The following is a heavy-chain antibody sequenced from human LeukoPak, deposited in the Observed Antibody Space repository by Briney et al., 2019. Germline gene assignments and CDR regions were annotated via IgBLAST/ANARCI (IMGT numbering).Heavy chain of an antibody. CDR2: FYYTGTI. D-gene: IGHD3-10*01. Sequence: SETLSLICIVSGGSMSSTDHFWGWIRQPPGKGLEWIGSFYYTGTIFYSPSLESRGTISIDTSKNQFSLKIRSVTAADTAVYYCARQGVVPNKAGWYFDLWGRGALVTVSS. CDR3: ARQGVVPNKAGWYFDL. CDR1: GGSMSSTDHF. J-gene: IGHJ2*01. V-gene: IGHV4-39*01.